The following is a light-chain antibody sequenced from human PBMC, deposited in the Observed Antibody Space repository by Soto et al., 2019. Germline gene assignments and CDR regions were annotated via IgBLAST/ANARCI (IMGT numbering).Light chain of an antibody. J-gene: IGLJ2*01. CDR2: DVS. V-gene: IGLV2-14*01. CDR1: RSDVGGYNY. CDR3: ISYTSSSTPVV. Sequence: QSALTQPASVSGSPGQSITISCTGTRSDVGGYNYVSWYQQHPGKAPKLMIYDVSNRPSGVSNRFSGSKSGNTASLTISGLQAEDEADYYCISYTSSSTPVVFGGGTKLTV.